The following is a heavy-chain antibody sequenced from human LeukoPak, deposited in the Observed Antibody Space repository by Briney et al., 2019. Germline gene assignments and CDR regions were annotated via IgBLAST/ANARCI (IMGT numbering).Heavy chain of an antibody. J-gene: IGHJ6*02. CDR1: GFTVSSNY. V-gene: IGHV3-7*04. D-gene: IGHD6-13*01. CDR3: ARGNSSSWFGYYYYYGMDV. Sequence: GGSLRLSCAASGFTVSSNYMSWVRQAPGKGLEWVANIKQDGSEKYYVDSVKGRFTISRDNAKNSLYLQMNSLRAEDTAVYYCARGNSSSWFGYYYYYGMDVWGQGTTVTVSS. CDR2: IKQDGSEK.